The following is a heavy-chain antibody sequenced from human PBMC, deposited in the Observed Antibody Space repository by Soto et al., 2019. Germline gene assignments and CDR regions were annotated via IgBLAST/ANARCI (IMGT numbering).Heavy chain of an antibody. CDR1: GYTLTELS. CDR2: FDPEDGET. V-gene: IGHV1-24*01. J-gene: IGHJ6*02. Sequence: ASVKVSCKVSGYTLTELSMHWVRQAPGKGLEWMGGFDPEDGETIYAQKFQGRVTMTEDTSTDTAYMELSSLRSEDTAVYYCATEWGELLWGYYYYYGMDVWGQGTPVTVSS. CDR3: ATEWGELLWGYYYYYGMDV. D-gene: IGHD1-26*01.